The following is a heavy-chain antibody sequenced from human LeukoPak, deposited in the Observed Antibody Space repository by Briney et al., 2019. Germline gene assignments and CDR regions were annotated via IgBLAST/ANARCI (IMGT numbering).Heavy chain of an antibody. J-gene: IGHJ6*02. CDR2: ISGSGGST. V-gene: IGHV3-23*01. CDR3: AKDLGRGIAAAGYYYYYGMDV. Sequence: GRSLRLSCAASGFTFSSYAMSWVRPAPGKGLEWVSAISGSGGSTYYADSVKGRFTISRDNSKNTLYLQMNSLRAEDTAVYYCAKDLGRGIAAAGYYYYYGMDVWGQGTTVTVSS. CDR1: GFTFSSYA. D-gene: IGHD6-13*01.